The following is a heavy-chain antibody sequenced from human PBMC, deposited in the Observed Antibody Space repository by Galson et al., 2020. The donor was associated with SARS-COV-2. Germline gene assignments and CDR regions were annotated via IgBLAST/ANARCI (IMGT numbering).Heavy chain of an antibody. CDR2: ISYDGSNK. CDR3: ARDLGQLDFDY. J-gene: IGHJ4*02. CDR1: GFTFSSYA. D-gene: IGHD6-6*01. V-gene: IGHV3-30-3*01. Sequence: GESLKISCAASGFTFSSYAMHWVRQAPGKGLEWVAVISYDGSNKYYADSVKGRFTISRDNSKNTLYLQMNSLRAEDTAVYYCARDLGQLDFDYWGQGTLVTVSS.